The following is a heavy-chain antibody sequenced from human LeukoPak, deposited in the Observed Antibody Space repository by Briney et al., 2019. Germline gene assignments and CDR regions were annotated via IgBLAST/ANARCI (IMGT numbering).Heavy chain of an antibody. CDR1: GFTFSSYA. CDR2: IYYSGST. J-gene: IGHJ4*02. CDR3: ARVSGSVDYDILTGSYYFDY. D-gene: IGHD3-9*01. Sequence: GSLRLSCAASGFTFSSYAMSWVRQAPGKGLEWIGYIYYSGSTNYNPSLKSRVTISVDTSKNQFSLKLSSVTAADTAVYYCARVSGSVDYDILTGSYYFDYWGQGTLVTVSS. V-gene: IGHV4-59*01.